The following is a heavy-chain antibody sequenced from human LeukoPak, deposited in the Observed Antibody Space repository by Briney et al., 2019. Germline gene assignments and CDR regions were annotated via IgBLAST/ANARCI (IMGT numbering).Heavy chain of an antibody. D-gene: IGHD3-10*01. J-gene: IGHJ6*03. CDR2: IYYSGST. V-gene: IGHV4-39*01. Sequence: SETLSLTCTVSGGSISSSSYYWGWIRQPPGKGLEWIGSIYYSGSTYYNPSLKSRVTISVDTSKNQFSLKLSSVTAADTAVYYCARWFGELLGYYYYYYMDVWGKGTTVTISS. CDR1: GGSISSSSYY. CDR3: ARWFGELLGYYYYYYMDV.